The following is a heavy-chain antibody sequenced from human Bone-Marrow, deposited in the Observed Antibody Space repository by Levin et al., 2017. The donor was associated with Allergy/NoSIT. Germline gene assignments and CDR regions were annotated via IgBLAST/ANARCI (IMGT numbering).Heavy chain of an antibody. D-gene: IGHD2-2*01. CDR2: VFHTGIT. V-gene: IGHV4-38-2*01. J-gene: IGHJ5*02. CDR1: GYSIENGYY. Sequence: SETLSLTCAVSGYSIENGYYWGWIRQAPQRGLEWIGNVFHTGITHYTSSLKSRVTISMDTSNNQFSLILTSLTAADTAVYYCATGFAQTGFCTSTSCSTPSLDLWGQGTLVTVSS. CDR3: ATGFAQTGFCTSTSCSTPSLDL.